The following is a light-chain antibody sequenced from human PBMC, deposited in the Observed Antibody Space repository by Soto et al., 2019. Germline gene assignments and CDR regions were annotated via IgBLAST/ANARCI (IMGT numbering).Light chain of an antibody. V-gene: IGLV2-14*03. J-gene: IGLJ7*01. CDR2: DVI. CDR3: SSYTSSSTWL. CDR1: SSDVGGYNY. Sequence: QSALTQPASVSGSPGQSITISCTGTSSDVGGYNYVSWYQQHPGKAPKLMIYDVINRPSGVSDRFSGSKSGNTASLTISGLQAEDEADYYCSSYTSSSTWLFGGGTQLTVL.